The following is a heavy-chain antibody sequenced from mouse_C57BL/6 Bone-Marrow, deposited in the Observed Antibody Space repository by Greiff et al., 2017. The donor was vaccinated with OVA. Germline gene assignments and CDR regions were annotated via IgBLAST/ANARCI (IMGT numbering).Heavy chain of an antibody. J-gene: IGHJ3*01. Sequence: QVQLKQPGAELVKPGASVKLSCKASGYTFTSYWMHWVKQRPGRGLEWIGRIDPNSGGTKYNEKFKSKATLTVDKPSSTAYMQLSSLTSEDSAVYYCARPTMVNAGFAYWGQGTLVTVSA. CDR1: GYTFTSYW. V-gene: IGHV1-72*01. CDR2: IDPNSGGT. CDR3: ARPTMVNAGFAY. D-gene: IGHD2-9*01.